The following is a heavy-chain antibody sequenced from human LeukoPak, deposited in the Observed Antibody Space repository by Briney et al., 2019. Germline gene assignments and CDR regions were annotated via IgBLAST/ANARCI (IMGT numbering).Heavy chain of an antibody. CDR3: ARDRYYYDGSGYLRGYYFDY. D-gene: IGHD3-22*01. J-gene: IGHJ4*02. V-gene: IGHV3-7*01. CDR1: GFTFSSYW. CDR2: IKQDGSEK. Sequence: SGGSLRLSCAASGFTFSSYWMSWVRQAPGKGLEWVANIKQDGSEKYYVDSVKGRFTISRDNAKNSLYLQMNSLRVEDTAVYYCARDRYYYDGSGYLRGYYFDYWGQGTLVTVSS.